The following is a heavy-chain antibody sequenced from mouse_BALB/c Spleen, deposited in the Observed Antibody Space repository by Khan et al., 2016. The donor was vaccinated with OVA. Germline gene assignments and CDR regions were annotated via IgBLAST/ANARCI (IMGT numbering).Heavy chain of an antibody. D-gene: IGHD1-1*01. CDR1: GYTFTSYV. V-gene: IGHV1S136*01. CDR3: WESLYYYGCAYGGFAC. CDR2: ISPTSDGS. J-gene: IGHJ3*01. Sequence: IQLVQSGPELVKPGASVKMSCKASGYTFTSYVMHWVKQKPGQGLEWIGYISPTSDGSKYNEKFRGKATLTSDKSSSTAYMELSSLTSEESAVYSGWESLYYYGCAYGGFACWGQGTLVTVSA.